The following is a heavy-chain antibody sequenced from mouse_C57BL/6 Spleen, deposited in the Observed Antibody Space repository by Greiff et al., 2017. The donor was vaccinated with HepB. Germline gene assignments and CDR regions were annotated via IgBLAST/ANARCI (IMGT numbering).Heavy chain of an antibody. Sequence: EVKLVESGGDLVKPGGSLKLSCAASGFTFSSYGMSWVRQTPDKRLEWVATISSGGSYTYYPDSVKGRFTISRDNAKNTLYLQLSSLKSEDTAMYCCARHEHSSAYADYWGQGTTLTVSS. J-gene: IGHJ2*01. CDR3: ARHEHSSAYADY. CDR2: ISSGGSYT. V-gene: IGHV5-6*01. CDR1: GFTFSSYG. D-gene: IGHD3-1*01.